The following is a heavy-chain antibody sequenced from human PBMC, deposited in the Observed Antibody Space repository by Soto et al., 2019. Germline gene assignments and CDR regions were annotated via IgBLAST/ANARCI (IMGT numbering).Heavy chain of an antibody. CDR1: GFTFGSSA. V-gene: IGHV1-58*01. D-gene: IGHD6-19*01. CDR3: AADVIGVAGDFDH. J-gene: IGHJ4*02. Sequence: LVQSGPDVKKPGTSVKVSCKASGFTFGSSAVQWVRQVRGQRLEWIGWIVVASGYSNVAQKFQDRVSLTRDLSTNTAFMELSSLTSEDSAMYYCAADVIGVAGDFDHWGQGTLVSVSS. CDR2: IVVASGYS.